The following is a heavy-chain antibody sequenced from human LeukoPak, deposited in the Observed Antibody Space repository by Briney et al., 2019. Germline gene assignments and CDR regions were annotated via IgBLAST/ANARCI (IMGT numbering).Heavy chain of an antibody. Sequence: GASVKVSCKASGGTFSSYAISWVRQAPGQGLEWMGGIIPIFGTANYAQKFQGRVTITADESTSTAYMELSSLSSEDTAVYYCARELKTGAPLDYWGQGTLVTVSS. CDR1: GGTFSSYA. CDR3: ARELKTGAPLDY. CDR2: IIPIFGTA. J-gene: IGHJ4*02. V-gene: IGHV1-69*13. D-gene: IGHD7-27*01.